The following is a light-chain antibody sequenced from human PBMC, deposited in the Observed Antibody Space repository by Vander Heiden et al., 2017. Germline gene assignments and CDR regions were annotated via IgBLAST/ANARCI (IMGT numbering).Light chain of an antibody. CDR3: QQYNNWPYT. J-gene: IGKJ2*01. CDR2: GAS. V-gene: IGKV3-15*01. CDR1: QSVSSD. Sequence: EIELTHPPATLSVSPGERATLSCRASQSVSSDLAWYQQKPGQAPRLLIYGASTRATGIPARFSGSGSGTEFTLTISSLQSEDFAVYYCQQYNNWPYTFGQGTKLEIK.